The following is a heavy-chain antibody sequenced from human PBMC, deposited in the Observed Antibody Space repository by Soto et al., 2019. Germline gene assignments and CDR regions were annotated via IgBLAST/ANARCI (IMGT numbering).Heavy chain of an antibody. CDR3: ARDRDYIWGRKKGDAFDI. CDR1: GVTFISYG. V-gene: IGHV3-33*01. D-gene: IGHD3-16*01. Sequence: TGGSLRHSCAASGVTFISYGMHWVRQAPGKGLEWVAVIWYDGSNKYYADSVKGRFTISRDNSKNTLYLQMNSLRAEDTAVYYCARDRDYIWGRKKGDAFDIWGQGTMVTVSS. J-gene: IGHJ3*02. CDR2: IWYDGSNK.